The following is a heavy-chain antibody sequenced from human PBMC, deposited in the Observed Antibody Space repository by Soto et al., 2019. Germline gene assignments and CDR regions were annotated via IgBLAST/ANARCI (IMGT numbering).Heavy chain of an antibody. D-gene: IGHD1-26*01. CDR1: GFAFSDYF. CDR3: GRVGVYFWEPRDY. J-gene: IGHJ4*02. Sequence: QVQLVESGGGLVKPGGSLRLSCAASGFAFSDYFMTWIRQAPGKGLESVSYITSSGSPIYYADSVKGRFTISRDNAKKSLFLQMNSLRVEYTAVDFCGRVGVYFWEPRDYWGPGTLVTVSS. V-gene: IGHV3-11*01. CDR2: ITSSGSPI.